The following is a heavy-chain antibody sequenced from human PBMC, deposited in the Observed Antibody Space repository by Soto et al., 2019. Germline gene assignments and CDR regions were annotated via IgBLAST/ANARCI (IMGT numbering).Heavy chain of an antibody. V-gene: IGHV3-23*01. CDR2: ISGSGGST. CDR1: GFTLRTYV. Sequence: EVQLLESGGDLVQPGGSLRLSCAASGFTLRTYVMSWVRQAPGKGLEWVSSISGSGGSTDYADSVKGRFTISRDNSKNPLYLQMNSLRAEDTAVYYCAKRGSGWSHFDYWGLGTLVSVSS. D-gene: IGHD6-19*01. CDR3: AKRGSGWSHFDY. J-gene: IGHJ4*02.